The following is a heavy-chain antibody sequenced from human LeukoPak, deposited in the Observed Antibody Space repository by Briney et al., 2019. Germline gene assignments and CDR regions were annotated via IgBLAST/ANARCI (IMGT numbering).Heavy chain of an antibody. Sequence: SETLSLTCAVSGGSISGINWRTWVRQPPGKGLEWIGEIYHSGSTNYNPSLESRVTISVDKSKNQFSLKVNSVTAADTAVYYCARGAQPGLRFLDPWGQGTLVTVSS. J-gene: IGHJ5*02. CDR2: IYHSGST. CDR3: ARGAQPGLRFLDP. CDR1: GGSISGINW. V-gene: IGHV4-4*02. D-gene: IGHD3-3*01.